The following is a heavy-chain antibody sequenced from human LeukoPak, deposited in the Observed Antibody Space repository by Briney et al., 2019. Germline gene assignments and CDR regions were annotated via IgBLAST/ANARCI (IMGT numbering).Heavy chain of an antibody. V-gene: IGHV3-23*01. Sequence: PGGSLRLSCAASGFTFSRYAMSWVRQAPGKGLEWVSGISGSGGSTYYADSVKGRFTISRDNSKNTLSLQMNSLRAEGTAVYYCAKDGSSGDFWSGYSRRSYYYYMDVWGKGTTVTVSS. D-gene: IGHD3-3*01. CDR3: AKDGSSGDFWSGYSRRSYYYYMDV. CDR2: ISGSGGST. CDR1: GFTFSRYA. J-gene: IGHJ6*03.